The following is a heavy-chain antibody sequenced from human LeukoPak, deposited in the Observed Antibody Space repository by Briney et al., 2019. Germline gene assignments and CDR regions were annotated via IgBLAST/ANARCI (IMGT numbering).Heavy chain of an antibody. Sequence: SQTLSLTCTVSGGSISSGDYYWSWIRQPPGKGLEWIGYIYYSGSTYYNPSLKSRVTISVDTSKNQFSLQLSSVTPADTAVYYCARARNFYDSSGYYYWGQGTLVTVSS. J-gene: IGHJ4*02. CDR2: IYYSGST. V-gene: IGHV4-30-4*01. D-gene: IGHD3-22*01. CDR3: ARARNFYDSSGYYY. CDR1: GGSISSGDYY.